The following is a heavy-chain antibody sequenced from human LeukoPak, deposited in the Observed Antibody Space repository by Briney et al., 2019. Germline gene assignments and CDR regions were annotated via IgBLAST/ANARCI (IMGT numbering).Heavy chain of an antibody. J-gene: IGHJ4*02. V-gene: IGHV3-48*03. CDR2: ISSSGSTI. Sequence: PEGSLRLSCAASGFTFSSYEMNWVRQAPGKGLEWVSYISSSGSTIYHADSVKGRFTISRDNAKNSLYLHMNSLRAEDTAVYYCARDYGGSSPFDYWGQGTLVTVSS. CDR3: ARDYGGSSPFDY. D-gene: IGHD4-23*01. CDR1: GFTFSSYE.